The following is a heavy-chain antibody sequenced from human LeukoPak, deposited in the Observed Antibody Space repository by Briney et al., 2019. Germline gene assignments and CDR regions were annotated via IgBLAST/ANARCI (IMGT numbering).Heavy chain of an antibody. J-gene: IGHJ4*02. CDR1: GFSFRCYW. CDR2: IKTDGSDT. V-gene: IGHV3-74*01. CDR3: ARGDYSSHTL. D-gene: IGHD4-11*01. Sequence: GSLRLSFAASGFSFRCYWMHWVRQFSGKGLVWVSRIKTDGSDTYYADSVRGRFTISRDNAKNTLYLQMDSLRAEDTAVYFCARGDYSSHTLWGQGTLVTVSS.